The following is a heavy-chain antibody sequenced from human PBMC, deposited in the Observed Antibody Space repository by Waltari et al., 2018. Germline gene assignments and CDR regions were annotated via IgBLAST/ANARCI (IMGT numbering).Heavy chain of an antibody. CDR2: ISSSGST. Sequence: QQQLQESGPGLVKPSETLSLTCTVSGDSMSSSSFYWGWIRQPPGKGLEWIGYISSSGSTFYPPSLQGRVPISMDTSKGQFSLKLRSVTAADTAVYYCARRPDCSNYNCFLYTFDVWGQGTTVTVSS. J-gene: IGHJ3*01. CDR1: GDSMSSSSFY. D-gene: IGHD2-2*01. CDR3: ARRPDCSNYNCFLYTFDV. V-gene: IGHV4-39*01.